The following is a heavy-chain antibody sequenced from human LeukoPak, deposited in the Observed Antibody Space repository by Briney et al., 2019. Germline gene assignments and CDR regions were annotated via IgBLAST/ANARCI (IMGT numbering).Heavy chain of an antibody. V-gene: IGHV4-34*01. CDR1: GGSFSGYY. CDR2: INHSGST. Sequence: SETLSLTCAVYGGSFSGYYWSWIRQPPGKGLEWIGEINHSGSTNYNPSLKSRVTISVDTSKNQFSLKLSSVTAADTTVYYCARGLRTYYYGSGSYYKGYYFDYWGQGTLVTVSS. J-gene: IGHJ4*02. D-gene: IGHD3-10*01. CDR3: ARGLRTYYYGSGSYYKGYYFDY.